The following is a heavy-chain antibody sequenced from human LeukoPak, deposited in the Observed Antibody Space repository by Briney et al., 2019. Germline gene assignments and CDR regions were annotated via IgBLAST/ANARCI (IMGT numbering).Heavy chain of an antibody. J-gene: IGHJ2*01. V-gene: IGHV3-23*01. Sequence: GGSLRLSCAVSGFIFSNYAMNWVRQAPEKGLEWVSTIHGGGDVTYYADSVKGRLTISRDNSRNTLYLQMNSLRAEDTAVYYCAKALSSSFYYFDLGGRGTLVTVSS. CDR1: GFIFSNYA. CDR2: IHGGGDVT. CDR3: AKALSSSFYYFDL. D-gene: IGHD3-16*02.